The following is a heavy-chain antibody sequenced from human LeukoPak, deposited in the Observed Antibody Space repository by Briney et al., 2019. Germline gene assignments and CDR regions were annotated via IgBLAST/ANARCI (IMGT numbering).Heavy chain of an antibody. Sequence: GGSLRLSCAASGFTFDDYAMHWVRQAPGKGLEWVSYISSLSGTIYYADSVKGRFIISRDNAKNSLYLQMNSLRAEDTAVYYCAELGITMIGGVWGKGTTITISS. CDR2: ISSLSGTI. D-gene: IGHD3-10*02. CDR1: GFTFDDYA. V-gene: IGHV3-48*03. CDR3: AELGITMIGGV. J-gene: IGHJ6*04.